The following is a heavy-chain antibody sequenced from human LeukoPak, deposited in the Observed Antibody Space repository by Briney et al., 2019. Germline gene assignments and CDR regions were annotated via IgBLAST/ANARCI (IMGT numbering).Heavy chain of an antibody. V-gene: IGHV1-69*05. CDR1: GGTFSSYA. J-gene: IGHJ4*02. CDR3: AIQDTAMVSGFDY. D-gene: IGHD5-18*01. Sequence: AASVKVSCKASGGTFSSYAISWVRQAPGQGLEWMGGIIPIFGTANYAQKFQGRVTITTDESTSTAYMELSSLRSEDTAVYYCAIQDTAMVSGFDYWRQGTLVTVSS. CDR2: IIPIFGTA.